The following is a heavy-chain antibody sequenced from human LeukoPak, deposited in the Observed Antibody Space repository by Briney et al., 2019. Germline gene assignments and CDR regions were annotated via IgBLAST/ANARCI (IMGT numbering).Heavy chain of an antibody. CDR3: ARGSMVRGATHLTY. CDR1: GYTFTSYG. D-gene: IGHD3-10*01. CDR2: ISAYNGNT. Sequence: ASVKVSCKASGYTFTSYGISWVRQAPGQGLEWMGWISAYNGNTNYAQKLQGRVTMTTDTSTSTAYMELRSLRSDDTAVYYCARGSMVRGATHLTYWGQGTLVTVSS. J-gene: IGHJ4*02. V-gene: IGHV1-18*01.